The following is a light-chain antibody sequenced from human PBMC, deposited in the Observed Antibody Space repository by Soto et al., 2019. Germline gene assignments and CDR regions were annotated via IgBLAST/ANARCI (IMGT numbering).Light chain of an antibody. CDR3: QQADSFPLT. CDR1: QGISSW. V-gene: IGKV1-12*01. CDR2: GAS. J-gene: IGKJ4*01. Sequence: DIQMTQSPSSVSASVGDRVTITCRASQGISSWLDWYQQKPGKAPNLLIYGASSLQSGVPSRFSGSASGTDFTLTITSLQPEDFVTYYCQQADSFPLTFGGGTKVEIK.